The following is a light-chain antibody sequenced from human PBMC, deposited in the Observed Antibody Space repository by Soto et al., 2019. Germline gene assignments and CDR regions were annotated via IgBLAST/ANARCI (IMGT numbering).Light chain of an antibody. CDR3: QQYNNWWT. V-gene: IGKV3-15*01. J-gene: IGKJ1*01. CDR2: GGS. CDR1: QSVSSN. Sequence: EIVMTQSPATLSVSPGERATLSCRASQSVSSNLAWYQQKPGQAPRLLIYGGSTRATGIPARFSGSGSGTAFTLTISSLQSEDFAVYYCQQYNNWWTFGQGTKVEIK.